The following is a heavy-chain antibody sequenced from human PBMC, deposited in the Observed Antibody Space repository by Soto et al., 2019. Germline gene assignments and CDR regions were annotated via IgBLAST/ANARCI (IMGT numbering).Heavy chain of an antibody. Sequence: EVQLVESGGGLVQPGGSLRLSCAASGFTVSSKYMSWVRQAPGKGLEWVSVIYSGGNTYYADSVKGRFTIPRDNSKNTLYLQMNSLSPADTAVYYCTRGDPWYYDLWGRGTLVTVSS. D-gene: IGHD3-16*01. CDR1: GFTVSSKY. CDR3: TRGDPWYYDL. CDR2: IYSGGNT. J-gene: IGHJ2*01. V-gene: IGHV3-53*04.